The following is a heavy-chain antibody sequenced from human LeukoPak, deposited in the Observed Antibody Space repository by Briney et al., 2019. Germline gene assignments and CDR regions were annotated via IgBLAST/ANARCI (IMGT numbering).Heavy chain of an antibody. CDR2: INPNSGGT. CDR1: GYTFTDYY. CDR3: ARDTCSSTSCSSGP. J-gene: IGHJ5*02. Sequence: GSGQVSCKASGYTFTDYYMHWVRPAPGQGLEWMGWINPNSGGTNYAQKFQGRVTMTRDTSISTAYMELSRLRSDDTAVYYCARDTCSSTSCSSGPWGQGTLVTVSS. V-gene: IGHV1-2*02. D-gene: IGHD2-2*01.